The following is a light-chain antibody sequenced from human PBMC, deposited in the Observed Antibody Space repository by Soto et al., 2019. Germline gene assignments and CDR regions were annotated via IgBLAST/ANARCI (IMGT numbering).Light chain of an antibody. J-gene: IGKJ3*01. CDR1: QSVNSDY. V-gene: IGKV3-20*01. CDR3: HQYGFSPPFT. CDR2: RAS. Sequence: IVLTQYPGTLSLSLGESVTLSCRASQSVNSDYLAWYQQKRGKPPRLLFYRASFRATGIPDRYSRSESGTDFSLTNSRQEPENFAVYYCHQYGFSPPFTFGPGTKVDFK.